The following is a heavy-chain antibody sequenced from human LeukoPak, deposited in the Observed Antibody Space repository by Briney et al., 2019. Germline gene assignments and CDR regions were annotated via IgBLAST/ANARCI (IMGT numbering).Heavy chain of an antibody. J-gene: IGHJ4*02. V-gene: IGHV3-48*01. D-gene: IGHD2-15*01. Sequence: GGSLRLSCAASGFTFSSYSMNWVRQAPGKGLEWVSYISSSSSTIYYADSVKGRFTISRDNAKNSLYLQMNSLRAEDTAVYYCARSGGRWNLDYWGQGTLVTVSS. CDR3: ARSGGRWNLDY. CDR1: GFTFSSYS. CDR2: ISSSSSTI.